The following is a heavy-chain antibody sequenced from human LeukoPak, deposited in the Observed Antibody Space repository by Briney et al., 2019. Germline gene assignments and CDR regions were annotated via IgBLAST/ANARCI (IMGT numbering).Heavy chain of an antibody. Sequence: SETLSLTCTVSGGSISSYYWSWIRQPPGNGLEWIGYIYYSGSTNYNPSLKSRVTISVDTSKNQFSLKLSSVTAADTAVYYCARYQVWSRYFDYWGQGTLVTVSS. CDR2: IYYSGST. D-gene: IGHD2-2*01. V-gene: IGHV4-59*01. J-gene: IGHJ4*02. CDR3: ARYQVWSRYFDY. CDR1: GGSISSYY.